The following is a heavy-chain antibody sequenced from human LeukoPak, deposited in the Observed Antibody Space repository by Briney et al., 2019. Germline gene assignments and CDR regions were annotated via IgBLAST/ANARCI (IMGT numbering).Heavy chain of an antibody. Sequence: GGSLRLSCAASGFTFSSYWMSWVRQAPGKGLEWVANIKQDGGEIYYVDSVKGRFTISRDNAKNSLSLQMNSLRAEDTAVYYCARGPKRGQTGFDIWGQGTMVTVSS. D-gene: IGHD3-10*01. CDR3: ARGPKRGQTGFDI. J-gene: IGHJ3*02. V-gene: IGHV3-7*01. CDR2: IKQDGGEI. CDR1: GFTFSSYW.